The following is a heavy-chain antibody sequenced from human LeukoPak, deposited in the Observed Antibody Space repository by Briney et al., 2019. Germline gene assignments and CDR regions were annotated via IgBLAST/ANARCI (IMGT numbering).Heavy chain of an antibody. J-gene: IGHJ3*02. Sequence: SVKVSCKASGGTFSIYAISWVRQAPGQGLEWMGGIIPIFGTANYAQKFQGRVTITADKSTSTAYMELSSLRSEDTVVYYCARESYDYVWGSYRFQPHRHAFDIWGQGTMVTVSS. CDR1: GGTFSIYA. CDR2: IIPIFGTA. CDR3: ARESYDYVWGSYRFQPHRHAFDI. D-gene: IGHD3-16*02. V-gene: IGHV1-69*06.